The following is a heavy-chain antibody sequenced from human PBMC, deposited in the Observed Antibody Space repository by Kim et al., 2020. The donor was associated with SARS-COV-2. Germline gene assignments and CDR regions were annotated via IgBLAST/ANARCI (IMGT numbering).Heavy chain of an antibody. V-gene: IGHV7-4-1*02. J-gene: IGHJ4*02. D-gene: IGHD5-12*01. CDR3: AREWDIAHFDY. CDR2: P. Sequence: PTYAQGFTGRFVFSLDTSVSTAYLQISSLKAEDTAVYYCAREWDIAHFDYWGQGTLVTVSS.